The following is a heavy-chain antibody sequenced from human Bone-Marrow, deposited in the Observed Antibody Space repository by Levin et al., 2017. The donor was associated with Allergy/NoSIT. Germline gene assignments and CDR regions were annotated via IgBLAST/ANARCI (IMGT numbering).Heavy chain of an antibody. CDR3: AKGGSYPRWGAFDI. CDR1: GFTFSSYA. CDR2: ISGSGGST. V-gene: IGHV3-23*01. J-gene: IGHJ3*02. Sequence: GESLKISCAASGFTFSSYAMSWVRQAPGKGLEWVSAISGSGGSTYYADSVKGRFTISRDNSKNTLYLQMNSLRAEDTAVYYCAKGGSYPRWGAFDIWGQGTMVTVSS. D-gene: IGHD1-26*01.